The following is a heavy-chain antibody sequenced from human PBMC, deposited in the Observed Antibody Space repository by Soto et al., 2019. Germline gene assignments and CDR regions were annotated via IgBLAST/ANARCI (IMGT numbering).Heavy chain of an antibody. J-gene: IGHJ5*02. CDR3: AKDRLASGSGVRFDP. CDR1: GFTFSSYA. V-gene: IGHV3-23*01. D-gene: IGHD3-10*01. CDR2: ISGSGADT. Sequence: EVQLLESGGGLVQPGGSLRLSCAASGFTFSSYAMSWVRQAPGKGLERVSAISGSGADTYYADSVKGRFTISRDNSKNTLYLQMNSLRDEDAALYYCAKDRLASGSGVRFDPWGQGTLVTVSS.